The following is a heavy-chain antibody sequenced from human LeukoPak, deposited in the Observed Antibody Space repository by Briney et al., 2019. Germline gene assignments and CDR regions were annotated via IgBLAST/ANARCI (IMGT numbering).Heavy chain of an antibody. J-gene: IGHJ4*02. D-gene: IGHD4-17*01. CDR2: IYTSGST. Sequence: SETLSLTCTVSGGSISSGSYYWSWIRQPAGKGLEWIGRIYTSGSTNYNPSLKSRVTISVDTSKNQFSLKLSSVTAADTAVYYCARADGDYGAFDYWGQGTLVTVSS. CDR1: GGSISSGSYY. V-gene: IGHV4-61*02. CDR3: ARADGDYGAFDY.